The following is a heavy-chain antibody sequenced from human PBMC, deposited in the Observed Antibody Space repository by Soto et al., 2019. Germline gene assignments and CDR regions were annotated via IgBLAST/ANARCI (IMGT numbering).Heavy chain of an antibody. D-gene: IGHD2-15*01. CDR2: INAGNGNT. Sequence: VQLVQSGAEVKKPGASAKVSCKASGNTFTSYAMHWVRQAPGQRLEWMGWINAGNGNTKYSQKFQGRVTITRDTSASTAYMELSSLRSEDTAVYYCARGPGGPDGPGDYWGQGTLVTVSS. J-gene: IGHJ4*02. CDR1: GNTFTSYA. CDR3: ARGPGGPDGPGDY. V-gene: IGHV1-3*01.